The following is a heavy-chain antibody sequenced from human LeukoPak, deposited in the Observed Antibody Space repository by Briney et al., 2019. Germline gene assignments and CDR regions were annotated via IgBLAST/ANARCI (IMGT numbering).Heavy chain of an antibody. J-gene: IGHJ1*01. CDR2: ISFDGSSK. V-gene: IGHV3-30*04. D-gene: IGHD3-22*01. CDR3: XXKDYSGXSGFVFGY. CDR1: GFTFSRYT. Sequence: GGSLRLSCAASGFTFSRYTMHWVRQAPGRGLEWGAVISFDGSSKYYADSVKGRFTISRDYSRNTMYLQWNSLRDEDTAVYYXXXKDYSGXSGFVFGYWGQGTLVTVSS.